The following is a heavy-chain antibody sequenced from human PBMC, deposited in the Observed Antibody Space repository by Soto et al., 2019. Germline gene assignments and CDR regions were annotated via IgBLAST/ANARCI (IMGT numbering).Heavy chain of an antibody. V-gene: IGHV1-2*04. D-gene: IGHD6-19*01. Sequence: QVQLVQSGAEVKKPGASVKVSCKASGYTFTGYYMHWLRQAPGQGLEWMGWINPNSGGTNYAQKFQGWVTMTRDTSISTAYMELSRLRSDDTAVYYCARTAVAVAGTYPYYYYGMDVWGQGTTVTVSS. CDR2: INPNSGGT. CDR1: GYTFTGYY. J-gene: IGHJ6*02. CDR3: ARTAVAVAGTYPYYYYGMDV.